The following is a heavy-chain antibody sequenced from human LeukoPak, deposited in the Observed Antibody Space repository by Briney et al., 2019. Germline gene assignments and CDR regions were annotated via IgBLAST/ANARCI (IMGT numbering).Heavy chain of an antibody. V-gene: IGHV1-2*02. D-gene: IGHD5-24*01. CDR3: ARDFPDGYNSNDAFDI. CDR2: INPNSGGT. CDR1: GYTFTGYY. Sequence: ASVKVSCKASGYTFTGYYMHWVRQAPGQGLEWMGWINPNSGGTNYAQKFQGRVTMTRDTSISTAYMELSRLRSDDTAVYYCARDFPDGYNSNDAFDIWGQGTMVTVSS. J-gene: IGHJ3*02.